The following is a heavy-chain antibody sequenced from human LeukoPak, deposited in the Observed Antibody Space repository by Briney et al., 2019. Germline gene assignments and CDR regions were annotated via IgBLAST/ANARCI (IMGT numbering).Heavy chain of an antibody. V-gene: IGHV4-39*07. CDR3: ARGFDEGSSWYL. CDR1: GGSISSSSYY. D-gene: IGHD6-13*01. CDR2: IYYSGST. Sequence: SETLSLTCTVSGGSISSSSYYWGWIRQPPGKGLEWIGSIYYSGSTYYNPSLKSRVTISVDTSKNQFSLKLSSVTAADTAVYYCARGFDEGSSWYLWGQGTLVTVSS. J-gene: IGHJ5*02.